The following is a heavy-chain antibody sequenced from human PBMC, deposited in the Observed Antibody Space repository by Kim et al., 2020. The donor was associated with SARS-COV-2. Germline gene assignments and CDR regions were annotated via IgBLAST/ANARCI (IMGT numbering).Heavy chain of an antibody. Sequence: SETLSLTCTVSGGSISSCGYYWSWIRQHPGKGLEWIGYIYYSGSTYYNPSLKSRVTISVDTSKNQFSLKLSSVTAADTAVYYCARDSSGGSFDYWGQGTLVTVSS. CDR2: IYYSGST. J-gene: IGHJ4*02. CDR3: ARDSSGGSFDY. V-gene: IGHV4-31*03. D-gene: IGHD3-10*01. CDR1: GGSISSCGYY.